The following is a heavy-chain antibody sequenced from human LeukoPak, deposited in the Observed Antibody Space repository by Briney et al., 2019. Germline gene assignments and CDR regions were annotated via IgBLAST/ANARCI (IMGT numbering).Heavy chain of an antibody. J-gene: IGHJ4*02. V-gene: IGHV3-23*01. CDR1: GFTFSSYA. Sequence: GGSLRLSCAATGFTFSSYAMSWVRQAPGKGLEWVSAISGSGGSTYYADSVKGRFTISRDNAKNSLYLQMNSLRAEDTAVYYCARVSVAGKGDYYFDYWGQGTLVTVSS. CDR3: ARVSVAGKGDYYFDY. D-gene: IGHD6-19*01. CDR2: ISGSGGST.